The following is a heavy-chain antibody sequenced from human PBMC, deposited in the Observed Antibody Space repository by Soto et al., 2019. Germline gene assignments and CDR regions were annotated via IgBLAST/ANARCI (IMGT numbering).Heavy chain of an antibody. CDR1: GFTFSSSG. D-gene: IGHD1-20*01. J-gene: IGHJ4*02. V-gene: IGHV3-30*18. Sequence: GSLRLSCAASGFTFSSSGMHWVRQAPGKGLEWVAVISYDGSNKFYADSVKGRFTISRDNFRNTLYLQMNSLRAEDTAVYYCAKEFHSWNYFDYWGQGTLVTVSS. CDR3: AKEFHSWNYFDY. CDR2: ISYDGSNK.